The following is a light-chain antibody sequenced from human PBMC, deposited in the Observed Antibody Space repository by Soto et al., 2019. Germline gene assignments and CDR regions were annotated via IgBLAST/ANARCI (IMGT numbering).Light chain of an antibody. CDR3: QQYAYSPPT. V-gene: IGKV3-20*01. CDR2: GAS. J-gene: IGKJ1*01. Sequence: EIVLTQSPGTLSLSPGERATLSCRASQSVTSNYIAWYQQELGQAPRLLIYGASSRATGIPDRFSGSGSGTDFTLTISRLEPEDFSVYYCQQYAYSPPTFGLGTKVDI. CDR1: QSVTSNY.